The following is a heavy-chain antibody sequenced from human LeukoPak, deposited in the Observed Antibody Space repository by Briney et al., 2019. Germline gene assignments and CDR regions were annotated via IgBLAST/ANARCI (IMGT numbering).Heavy chain of an antibody. V-gene: IGHV3-74*01. J-gene: IGHJ5*02. CDR2: INGDGSST. Sequence: PGGSLRLSCAASGFTFSSYWMHWVRQAPGKGLVWVSRINGDGSSTTYADAVKGRFTISRDNAKNTLYLQMSSLRADDTAVYYCARERAVSIAAAGIFDPWGQGTLVTVSS. CDR3: ARERAVSIAAAGIFDP. D-gene: IGHD6-13*01. CDR1: GFTFSSYW.